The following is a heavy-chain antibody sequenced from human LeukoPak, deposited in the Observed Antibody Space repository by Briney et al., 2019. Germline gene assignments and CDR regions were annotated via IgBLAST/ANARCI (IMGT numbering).Heavy chain of an antibody. V-gene: IGHV4-34*01. CDR1: GGSFSGYY. J-gene: IGHJ6*02. D-gene: IGHD3-9*01. Sequence: PSETLSLTCAVYGGSFSGYYWSWIRQPPGKGLEWIGEINHSGSTNYNPSLKSRVTISVDTSKNQFSLKLSSVTAADTAVYYCARGPSTGYWAYYGMDVWGQGTTGTVSS. CDR3: ARGPSTGYWAYYGMDV. CDR2: INHSGST.